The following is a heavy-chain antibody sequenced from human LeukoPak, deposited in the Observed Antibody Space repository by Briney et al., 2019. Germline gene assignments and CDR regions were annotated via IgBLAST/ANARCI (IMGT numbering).Heavy chain of an antibody. CDR1: GFTFSSYA. J-gene: IGHJ6*02. D-gene: IGHD6-19*01. Sequence: GGSLRLSCAASGFTFSSYAMSWVRQAPGKGLEWVSAIGGSDGNTYYADSVKGRFTISRDNSKNTLYLQMNSLRAEDTAVYYCAREQNGVAVAGTDYYYGMDVWGQGTTVTVSS. CDR2: IGGSDGNT. CDR3: AREQNGVAVAGTDYYYGMDV. V-gene: IGHV3-23*01.